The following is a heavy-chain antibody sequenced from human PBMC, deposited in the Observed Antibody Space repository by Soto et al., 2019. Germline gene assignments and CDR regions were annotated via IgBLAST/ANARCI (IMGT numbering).Heavy chain of an antibody. J-gene: IGHJ6*02. V-gene: IGHV5-51*01. Sequence: GESLKISCKGSGYTFTDYWIGWVRQLPGKGLEWMGIIYPGDSDTRYSPSFQGHVTITVDKSTSTAYLQWNTLKASDTAMYYCARHMSNFRYYYYAMDVWGQGTTVTVSS. D-gene: IGHD3-16*01. CDR3: ARHMSNFRYYYYAMDV. CDR2: IYPGDSDT. CDR1: GYTFTDYW.